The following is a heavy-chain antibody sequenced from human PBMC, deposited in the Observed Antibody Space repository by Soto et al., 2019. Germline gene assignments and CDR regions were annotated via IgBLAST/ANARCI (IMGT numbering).Heavy chain of an antibody. CDR2: IDWDDDK. CDR1: GFSLSTSGMC. V-gene: IGHV2-70*11. J-gene: IGHJ4*02. CDR3: ARSRSGYYYYYFDY. D-gene: IGHD3-22*01. Sequence: SGPTLVNPTQTLTLTCTFSGFSLSTSGMCVSWIRQPPGKALEWLARIDWDDDKYYSTSLKTRLTISKDTSKNQVVLTMTNMDPVDTATYYCARSRSGYYYYYFDYWGQGTLVTVSS.